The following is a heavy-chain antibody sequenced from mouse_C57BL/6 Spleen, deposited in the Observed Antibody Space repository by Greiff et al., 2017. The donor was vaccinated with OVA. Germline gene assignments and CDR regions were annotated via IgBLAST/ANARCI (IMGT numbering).Heavy chain of an antibody. V-gene: IGHV1-26*01. Sequence: VQLQQSGPELVKPGASVKISCKASGYTFTDYYMNWVKQSHGKSLEWIGDINPNNGGTSYNQKFKGKATLTVDKSSSTAYMELRSLTSEDSAVYYCARQVLGGWGQGTTLTVSS. J-gene: IGHJ2*01. CDR3: ARQVLGG. CDR1: GYTFTDYY. D-gene: IGHD3-1*01. CDR2: INPNNGGT.